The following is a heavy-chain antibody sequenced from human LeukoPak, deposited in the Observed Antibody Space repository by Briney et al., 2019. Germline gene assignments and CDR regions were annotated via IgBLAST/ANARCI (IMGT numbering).Heavy chain of an antibody. V-gene: IGHV4-61*02. Sequence: NPSQTLSLTCTVSGGSISSSRYYWNWIRQPAGKGLEWIGRIYTSGSTNYNPSPKRRVTISVDTSQNKFSLKLCSLTPPHTAVYFCARDRRVAVTPFDYWGQGTLVTVCS. CDR2: IYTSGST. CDR3: ARDRRVAVTPFDY. CDR1: GGSISSSRYY. J-gene: IGHJ4*02. D-gene: IGHD4-17*01.